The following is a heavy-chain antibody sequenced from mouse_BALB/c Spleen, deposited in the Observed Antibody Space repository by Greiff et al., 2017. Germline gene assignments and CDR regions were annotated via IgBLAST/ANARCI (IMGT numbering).Heavy chain of an antibody. CDR3: TRLGDYDLYAMDD. CDR2: IDPSDSYT. J-gene: IGHJ4*01. V-gene: IGHV1S127*01. CDR1: GYTFTSYW. D-gene: IGHD2-4*01. Sequence: QVQLQQPGAELVKPGASVKMSCKASGYTFTSYWMHWVKQRPGQGLEWIGVIDPSDSYTSYNQKFKGKATLTVDTSSSTAYMQLSSLTSEDSAVYYCTRLGDYDLYAMDDWGQGTSVTVSS.